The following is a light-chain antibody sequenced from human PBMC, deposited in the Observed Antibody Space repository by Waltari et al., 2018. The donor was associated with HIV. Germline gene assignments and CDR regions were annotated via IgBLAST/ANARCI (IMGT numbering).Light chain of an antibody. J-gene: IGKJ1*01. CDR1: QDISTW. CDR2: GSS. V-gene: IGKV1D-12*01. CDR3: QQTNTFPWT. Sequence: DIQMTQSPSSVSASVGDRVTITCRASQDISTWLAWYQQKPGKAPNLLISGSSYLESGVPSRFSGSESGTTFTLTINSLQIEDFATYFCQQTNTFPWTFGQGTRVDIK.